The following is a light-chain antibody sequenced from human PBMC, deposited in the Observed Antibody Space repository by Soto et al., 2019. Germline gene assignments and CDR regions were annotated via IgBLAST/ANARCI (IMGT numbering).Light chain of an antibody. Sequence: QSALTQPASVSGSPGQSITISFTGTSSDVGSYNLVSWYQQHPGNAPKLMIYEVSKRPSGVSNRFSGSKSGNTASLTISGLQAEDEADYYCCSYAGSSTVVFGGGTKVTVL. CDR1: SSDVGSYNL. V-gene: IGLV2-23*02. J-gene: IGLJ2*01. CDR2: EVS. CDR3: CSYAGSSTVV.